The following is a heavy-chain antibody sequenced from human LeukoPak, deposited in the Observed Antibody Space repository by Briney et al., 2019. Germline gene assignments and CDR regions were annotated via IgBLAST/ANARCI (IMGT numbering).Heavy chain of an antibody. Sequence: PGGSLRLSCAASGFTFSSYAMPWVRQAPGKGLEWVALISFDGRNRYYADSVKGRFTTSRDNSKNTLYVQMNSLRAEDTAVYYCVRPRGIAAAGIFGAFDYWGQGILVTVSS. CDR3: VRPRGIAAAGIFGAFDY. J-gene: IGHJ4*02. CDR2: ISFDGRNR. V-gene: IGHV3-30*04. D-gene: IGHD6-13*01. CDR1: GFTFSSYA.